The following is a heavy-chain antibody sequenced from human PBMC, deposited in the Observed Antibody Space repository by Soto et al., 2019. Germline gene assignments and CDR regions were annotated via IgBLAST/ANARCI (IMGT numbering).Heavy chain of an antibody. CDR2: IKQDGSEK. Sequence: GGSLRLSCAASGFTFSSYWMSWVRQAPGKGLEWVANIKQDGSEKYYVDSVEGRFTISRDNAKNSLYLQMNSLRAEDTAVYYCASLGYCSGGSCQVPNYWGQGTLVTVSS. CDR1: GFTFSSYW. CDR3: ASLGYCSGGSCQVPNY. J-gene: IGHJ4*02. V-gene: IGHV3-7*01. D-gene: IGHD2-15*01.